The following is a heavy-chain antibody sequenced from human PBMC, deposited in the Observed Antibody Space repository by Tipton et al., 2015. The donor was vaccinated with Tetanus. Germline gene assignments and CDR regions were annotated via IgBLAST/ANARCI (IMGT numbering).Heavy chain of an antibody. J-gene: IGHJ6*02. CDR1: GGSVSRGDYS. CDR2: IYTSGRP. CDR3: ARERDAAVTSPWPYYYYRLDV. V-gene: IGHV4-61*08. D-gene: IGHD4-17*01. Sequence: GLVKPSETVSLTCTVSGGSVSRGDYSWSWIRQPPGKGLEWIGNIYTSGRPNYNPSLKSRATISSDASRNQFSLTLRSVTAADTALYWCARERDAAVTSPWPYYYYRLDVWGQGTAVTVSS.